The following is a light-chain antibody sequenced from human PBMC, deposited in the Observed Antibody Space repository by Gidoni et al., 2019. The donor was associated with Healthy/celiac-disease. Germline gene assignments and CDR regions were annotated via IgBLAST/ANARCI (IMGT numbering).Light chain of an antibody. Sequence: EIVLTQSPATLSLSPGERATLSCRASQSVSSYLAWYQQKPGQDPRLLIYDASNRATGIPARFSGSGSGTDFTLTISSLEPEDFAVYYCQQRSNWPMLTFGGGTKVESK. CDR2: DAS. V-gene: IGKV3-11*01. CDR3: QQRSNWPMLT. J-gene: IGKJ4*01. CDR1: QSVSSY.